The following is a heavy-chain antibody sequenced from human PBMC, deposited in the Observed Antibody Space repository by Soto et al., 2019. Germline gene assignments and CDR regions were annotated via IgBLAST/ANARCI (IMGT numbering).Heavy chain of an antibody. J-gene: IGHJ4*02. CDR1: GFNFSQYS. Sequence: GGSLRLSCAASGFNFSQYSMSWVRQAPGKGLEWVSAITDSGSRTHYADSVKGRFTISRDNSKNTLYLQLNSLRAEDTAVYYCAKDLSVVFDYWGQGTLGIVSS. D-gene: IGHD2-15*01. CDR3: AKDLSVVFDY. CDR2: ITDSGSRT. V-gene: IGHV3-23*01.